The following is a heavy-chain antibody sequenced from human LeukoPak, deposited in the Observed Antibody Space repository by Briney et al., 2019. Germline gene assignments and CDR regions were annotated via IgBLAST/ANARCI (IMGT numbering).Heavy chain of an antibody. Sequence: GGSLRLSCAASGFTFSSYSMNWVRQAPGKGLEWVSSISSSSSYIYYADSVKGRFTISRDNAKNSLYLQMNSLRAEDTAAYYCARDRLNIVLMVYEGAFDPWGQGTLVTVSS. D-gene: IGHD2-8*01. CDR2: ISSSSSYI. CDR1: GFTFSSYS. V-gene: IGHV3-21*01. J-gene: IGHJ5*02. CDR3: ARDRLNIVLMVYEGAFDP.